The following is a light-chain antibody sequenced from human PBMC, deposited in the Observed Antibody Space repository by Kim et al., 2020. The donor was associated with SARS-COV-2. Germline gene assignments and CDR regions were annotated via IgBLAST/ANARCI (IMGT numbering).Light chain of an antibody. CDR1: SSNIGSNY. CDR3: AAWDDSFWV. CDR2: RNN. J-gene: IGLJ3*02. V-gene: IGLV1-47*01. Sequence: ELTQPPSASGTPGQRVTISCSGSSSNIGSNYVYWYQQLPGTAPKLLIYRNNQRPSGVPDRFSGTKSGTSASLAISGLRSEDEADYYCAAWDDSFWVFG.